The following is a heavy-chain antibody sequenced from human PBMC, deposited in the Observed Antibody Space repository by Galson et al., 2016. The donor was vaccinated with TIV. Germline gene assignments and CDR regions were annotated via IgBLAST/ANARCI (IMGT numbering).Heavy chain of an antibody. J-gene: IGHJ6*02. V-gene: IGHV3-66*02. CDR3: ARDRIVDATYYYYYYGMDV. CDR1: GLSVSINY. Sequence: SLRLSCAASGLSVSINYMTWVRQAPGKGLEWVTLISDAGNTYYPDSVKGRFTVSRDNSKNTLYLQMNGLRTEDTAVYYCARDRIVDATYYYYYYGMDVWGQGTAVTVSS. D-gene: IGHD1-26*01. CDR2: ISDAGNT.